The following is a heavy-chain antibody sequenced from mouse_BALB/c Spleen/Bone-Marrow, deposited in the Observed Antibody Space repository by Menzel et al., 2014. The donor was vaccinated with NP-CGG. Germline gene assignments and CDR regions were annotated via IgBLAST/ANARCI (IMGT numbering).Heavy chain of an antibody. J-gene: IGHJ4*01. Sequence: VQLVESGPGLVAPSQSLSITCTVSGFSLTSYGVHWVRQPPGKGLEWLGVIWAGGSTNYNSALMSRLSISKDNSKSQVFLKMNSLQTDDTAMCYCARGGWLLETYYAMDYWGQGTSVTVSS. D-gene: IGHD2-3*01. CDR2: IWAGGST. V-gene: IGHV2-9*02. CDR1: GFSLTSYG. CDR3: ARGGWLLETYYAMDY.